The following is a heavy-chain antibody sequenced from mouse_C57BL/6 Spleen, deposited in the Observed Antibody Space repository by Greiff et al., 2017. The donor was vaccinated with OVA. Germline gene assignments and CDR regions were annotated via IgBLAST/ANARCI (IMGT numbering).Heavy chain of an antibody. CDR1: GYTFTSYW. CDR3: ARTLLCLSWYFDV. D-gene: IGHD2-9*01. Sequence: QVQLKESGAELVKPGASVKLSCKASGYTFTSYWMHWVKQRPGRGLEWIGRIDPNSGGTKYNEKFKSKATLTVDTPSSTAYMQLSSLTSEDSAVYYCARTLLCLSWYFDVWGTGTTVTVSS. J-gene: IGHJ1*03. CDR2: IDPNSGGT. V-gene: IGHV1-62-3*01.